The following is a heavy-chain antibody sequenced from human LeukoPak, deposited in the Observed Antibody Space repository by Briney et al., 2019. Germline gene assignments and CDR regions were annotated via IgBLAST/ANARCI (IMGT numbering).Heavy chain of an antibody. CDR2: ISSSSSTI. CDR3: AKDPLYYYDSQGDYFDY. Sequence: PGGSLRLSCAASGFTFSSYSMNWVRQAPGKGLEWVSYISSSSSTIYYADSVKGRFTISRDNAKNSLYLQMNSLRAEDTAVYYCAKDPLYYYDSQGDYFDYWGQGTLVTVSS. V-gene: IGHV3-48*01. J-gene: IGHJ4*02. CDR1: GFTFSSYS. D-gene: IGHD3-22*01.